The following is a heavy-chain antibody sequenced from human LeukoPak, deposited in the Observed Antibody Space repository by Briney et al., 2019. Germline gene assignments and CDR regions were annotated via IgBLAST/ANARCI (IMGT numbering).Heavy chain of an antibody. CDR3: ARHVRSLWFGESDY. V-gene: IGHV4-39*01. CDR2: IYYSGST. J-gene: IGHJ4*02. CDR1: GGSISSSSYY. Sequence: SETLSLTCTVSGGSISSSSYYWGWIRQPPGKGLEWIGSIYYSGSTYYNPSPKSRVTISVDTSKNQFSLKLSSVTAADTAVYYCARHVRSLWFGESDYWGQGTLVTVSS. D-gene: IGHD3-10*01.